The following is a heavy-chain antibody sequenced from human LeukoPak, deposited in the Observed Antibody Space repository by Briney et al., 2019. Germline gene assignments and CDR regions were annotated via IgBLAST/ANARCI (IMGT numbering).Heavy chain of an antibody. J-gene: IGHJ4*02. CDR3: ANSLGWSVSVDY. CDR2: ISYDGSNK. V-gene: IGHV3-30*18. Sequence: QTGGSLRLSCAASGFTFSSYGMHWVRQAPGKGLEWVAVISYDGSNKYYADSVKGRFTISRDNSKNTLYLQMNSLRAEDTAVYYCANSLGWSVSVDYWGQGTLVTVSS. D-gene: IGHD6-19*01. CDR1: GFTFSSYG.